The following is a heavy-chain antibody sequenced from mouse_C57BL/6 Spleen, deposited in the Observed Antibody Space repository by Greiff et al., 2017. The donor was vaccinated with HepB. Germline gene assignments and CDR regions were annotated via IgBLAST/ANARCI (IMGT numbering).Heavy chain of an antibody. CDR3: TDYYGSSYGGFAD. Sequence: VQLKQSGAELVRPGDSVKLSCTASGFNIKDYYMHWVKQRPEQGLEWIGRIDPEDGDTEYAPKFQGKATMTADTTANTAFLQLSSLTSEDTAVDYCTDYYGSSYGGFADWGQGTLVTVSA. J-gene: IGHJ3*01. D-gene: IGHD1-1*01. V-gene: IGHV14-1*01. CDR1: GFNIKDYY. CDR2: IDPEDGDT.